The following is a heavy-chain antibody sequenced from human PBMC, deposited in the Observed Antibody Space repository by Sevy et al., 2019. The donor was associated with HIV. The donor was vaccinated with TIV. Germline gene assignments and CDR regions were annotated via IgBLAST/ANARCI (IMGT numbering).Heavy chain of an antibody. Sequence: GGSLRLSCEVSGFTLSTHVMHWVRQAPGKVLDWVAAISYDESTKYYADSVKGRFTISRDNSKNSLFLQMKSLTPEDTAVYYCARDPRLYGDNVEGFDSWGQGTLVTVSS. J-gene: IGHJ4*02. CDR2: ISYDESTK. V-gene: IGHV3-30*03. CDR3: ARDPRLYGDNVEGFDS. CDR1: GFTLSTHV. D-gene: IGHD4-17*01.